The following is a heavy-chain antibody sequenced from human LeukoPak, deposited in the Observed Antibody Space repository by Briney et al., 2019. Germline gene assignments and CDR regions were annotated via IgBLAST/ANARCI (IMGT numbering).Heavy chain of an antibody. V-gene: IGHV3-33*01. CDR1: GFTFSSYG. CDR2: IWYDGSNK. J-gene: IGHJ4*02. D-gene: IGHD3-22*01. CDR3: ARERDYDSSGYYVFGY. Sequence: GGSVRVSCAASGFTFSSYGMHWVRQAPGKGLEWVAVIWYDGSNKYYADSVKGRFTISRDKSKNTLYLQMNSLRAEDTAVYCCARERDYDSSGYYVFGYWGQGTLVTVSS.